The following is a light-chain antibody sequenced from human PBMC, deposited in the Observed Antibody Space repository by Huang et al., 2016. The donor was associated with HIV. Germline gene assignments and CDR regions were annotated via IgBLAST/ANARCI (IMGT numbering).Light chain of an antibody. CDR2: WAS. V-gene: IGKV4-1*01. Sequence: DIVMTQSPDSLAVSLGERATINCRSTQSLLDSSLNKDKLAWYQQNPGQPPRLLIYWASTRESAVPDRISGSGSGTDFTLTISSLQAEDVAVYYCQQYYRTPLTFGGGTKVEIK. J-gene: IGKJ4*01. CDR1: QSLLDSSLNKDK. CDR3: QQYYRTPLT.